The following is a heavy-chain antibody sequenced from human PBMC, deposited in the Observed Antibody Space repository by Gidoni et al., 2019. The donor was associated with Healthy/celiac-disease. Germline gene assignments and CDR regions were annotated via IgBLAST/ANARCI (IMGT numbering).Heavy chain of an antibody. Sequence: QVQLQESGPGLVKPSQTLSLTCTVSGGSISSGGYYWSWIRQHPGKGLEWIGYIYYSGSTYYNPSLKSRVTISVDTSKNQFSLKLSSVTAADTAVYYCARSPITYYDFWSGYSFDYWGQGTLVTVSS. CDR2: IYYSGST. CDR1: GGSISSGGYY. CDR3: ARSPITYYDFWSGYSFDY. V-gene: IGHV4-31*03. J-gene: IGHJ4*02. D-gene: IGHD3-3*01.